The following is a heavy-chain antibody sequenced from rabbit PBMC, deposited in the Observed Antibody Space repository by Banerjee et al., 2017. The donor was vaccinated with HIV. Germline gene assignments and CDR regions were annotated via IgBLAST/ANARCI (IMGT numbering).Heavy chain of an antibody. CDR1: GFSFSSSDY. D-gene: IGHD1-1*01. CDR2: IDPVFGIA. Sequence: QEQLEESGGDLVKPGASLTLTCTASGFSFSSSDYICWVRQAPGKGLEWISCIDPVFGIAVYASWVNGRFTISRDNAQNTLYLQLNSLTVADTATYFCVREVYHILGLWGPGTLVTVS. CDR3: VREVYHILGL. V-gene: IGHV1S45*01. J-gene: IGHJ4*01.